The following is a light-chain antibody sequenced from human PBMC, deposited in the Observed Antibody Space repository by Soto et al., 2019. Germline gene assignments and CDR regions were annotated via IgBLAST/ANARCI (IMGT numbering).Light chain of an antibody. Sequence: IVVTHSPSTLSVSPGERATLSCSASQNIITKLAWYQQKPGQAPRLLIYGASTRATGIPVRFSGSGYGTEFTLTITSLQSEDFAVYYCQQYNNWPPITFGQGTRLEIK. J-gene: IGKJ5*01. CDR1: QNIITK. CDR3: QQYNNWPPIT. V-gene: IGKV3-15*01. CDR2: GAS.